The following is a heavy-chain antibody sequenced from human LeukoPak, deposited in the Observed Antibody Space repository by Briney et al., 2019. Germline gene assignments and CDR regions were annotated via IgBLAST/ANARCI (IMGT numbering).Heavy chain of an antibody. CDR2: IHYSGST. J-gene: IGHJ4*02. CDR1: GGSITNYY. CDR3: ARRPSTGRGGFDY. Sequence: SETLSLTCTVSGGSITNYYWSWIRQPPGKGLEWIGYIHYSGSTYYNPSLKSRVTISVDTSKNQFSLKLSSVTAADTAVYYCARRPSTGRGGFDYWGQGTLVTVSS. V-gene: IGHV4-59*08. D-gene: IGHD4-17*01.